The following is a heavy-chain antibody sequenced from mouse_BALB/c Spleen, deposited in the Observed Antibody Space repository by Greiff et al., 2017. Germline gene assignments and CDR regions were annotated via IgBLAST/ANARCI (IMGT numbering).Heavy chain of an antibody. J-gene: IGHJ2*01. V-gene: IGHV14-3*02. CDR3: ARGGSTATADFAD. Sequence: VQLQQSGAELVKPGASVKLSCTASGFNINDTYMHWVKQRPEQGLEWIGRIDPANGNTKYDPKFQGKATITADTSSNTAYLQLSSLTSEDTAVYYCARGGSTATADFADWGQGTTLTVSS. CDR2: IDPANGNT. D-gene: IGHD1-2*01. CDR1: GFNINDTY.